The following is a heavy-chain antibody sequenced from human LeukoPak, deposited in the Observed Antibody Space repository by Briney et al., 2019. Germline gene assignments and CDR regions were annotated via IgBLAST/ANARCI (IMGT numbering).Heavy chain of an antibody. D-gene: IGHD3-10*01. J-gene: IGHJ4*02. V-gene: IGHV3-9*01. Sequence: PGGSLRLSCVASGFTFNNYAMCWVRQAPGKGLEWVSSISWNSGSIGYADSVRGRFTISRDNAKNSLYLQMNSLRAEDTALYYCAKDRYYGSGSYFDYWGQGTLVTVSS. CDR2: ISWNSGSI. CDR1: GFTFNNYA. CDR3: AKDRYYGSGSYFDY.